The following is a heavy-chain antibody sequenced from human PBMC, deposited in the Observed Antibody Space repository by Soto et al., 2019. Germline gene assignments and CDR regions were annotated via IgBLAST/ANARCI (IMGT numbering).Heavy chain of an antibody. CDR2: ISGYNGNT. Sequence: QVQLVQSGAEVKKPGASVKVSCKASGYIFTSYGISWVRQAPGQGLEWMGWISGYNGNTNYAQQLQGRVTMTTDTSTTTANMELRSLRSDDTAVYYCARDRYSSSSLFDYWGQGTLVTVSS. CDR1: GYIFTSYG. V-gene: IGHV1-18*04. D-gene: IGHD6-6*01. CDR3: ARDRYSSSSLFDY. J-gene: IGHJ4*02.